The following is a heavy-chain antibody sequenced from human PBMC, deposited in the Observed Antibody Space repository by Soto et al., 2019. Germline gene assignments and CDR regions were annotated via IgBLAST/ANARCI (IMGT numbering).Heavy chain of an antibody. D-gene: IGHD6-13*01. Sequence: HVQLQESGPGLVEPSQTLSLTCNVSGGSISSGGYHWSWIRQHPGKGLEWIAYIYYSGDTYYNPSLKSRVAISVHTSKKQFSLNLSSATAADTAVYYCARLAYSSRGGQFFDYWVQGVLVTVSS. V-gene: IGHV4-31*03. CDR3: ARLAYSSRGGQFFDY. CDR2: IYYSGDT. J-gene: IGHJ4*02. CDR1: GGSISSGGYH.